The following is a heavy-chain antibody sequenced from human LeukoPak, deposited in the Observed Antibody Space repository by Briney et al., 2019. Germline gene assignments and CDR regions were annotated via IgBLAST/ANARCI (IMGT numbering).Heavy chain of an antibody. D-gene: IGHD3-22*01. CDR2: ISASGSHT. V-gene: IGHV3-23*01. CDR1: GFTFSSYA. J-gene: IGHJ4*02. Sequence: GGSLRLSCAASGFTFSSYAMSWVRQAPGKGLEWVSTISASGSHTHYADSVKGRFAISRDNARNTLYLQMNSLRAEDTAVYHCARDSHYDSSGYPDYWGQGTLVTVSS. CDR3: ARDSHYDSSGYPDY.